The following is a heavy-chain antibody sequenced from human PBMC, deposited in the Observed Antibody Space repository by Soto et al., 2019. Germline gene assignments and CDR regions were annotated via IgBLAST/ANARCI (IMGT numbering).Heavy chain of an antibody. V-gene: IGHV4-39*01. CDR3: ASHGDPIQLLPSGY. CDR1: GGSISSSSYY. D-gene: IGHD5-18*01. J-gene: IGHJ4*02. Sequence: QLQLQESGPGLVKPSETLSLTCTVSGGSISSSSYYWGWIRQPPGKGLEWIGSIYYSGSTYYNPSLKRRVTISVDTSKNQFSLKLSSVTAADTAVYYCASHGDPIQLLPSGYWGQGTLVTVSS. CDR2: IYYSGST.